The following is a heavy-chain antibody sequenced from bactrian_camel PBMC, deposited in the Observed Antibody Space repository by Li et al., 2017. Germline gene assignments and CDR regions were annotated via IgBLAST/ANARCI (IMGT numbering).Heavy chain of an antibody. D-gene: IGHD6*01. V-gene: IGHV3S40*01. CDR2: INGMTGIT. J-gene: IGHJ6*01. CDR3: AADGGNWWDFPY. CDR1: GFTFSSYG. Sequence: VQLVESGGGLVQPGGSLRLSCAASGFTFSSYGLSWVRQAPGKGLEWISTINGMTGITYYAGSVKGRFTISRDNAKNKLYLQMNSLQPEDTAAYYCAADGGNWWDFPYWGQGTQVTVS.